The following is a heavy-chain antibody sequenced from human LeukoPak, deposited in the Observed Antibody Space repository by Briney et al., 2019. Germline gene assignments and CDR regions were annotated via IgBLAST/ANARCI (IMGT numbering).Heavy chain of an antibody. D-gene: IGHD2-2*01. J-gene: IGHJ6*03. CDR3: ARDTLDIVVVPAAAESYYCYYYMDV. V-gene: IGHV3-48*03. Sequence: GGSLRLSCAASGFTFSSYEMNWVRQAPGKGLEWVSYISSSGSTIYYADSVKGRFTISRDNSKNTLYLQMNSLRAEDTAVYYCARDTLDIVVVPAAAESYYCYYYMDVWGKGTTVTVSS. CDR1: GFTFSSYE. CDR2: ISSSGSTI.